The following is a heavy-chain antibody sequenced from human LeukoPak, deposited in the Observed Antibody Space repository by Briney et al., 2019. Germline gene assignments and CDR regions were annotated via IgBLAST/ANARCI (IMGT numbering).Heavy chain of an antibody. CDR2: INQDGSDK. V-gene: IGHV3-7*01. CDR1: GLTFSIHW. J-gene: IGHJ4*02. D-gene: IGHD3-10*01. Sequence: PGGSLRLSCAASGLTFSIHWMNWVRQAPGKGLECVANINQDGSDKYCVDSVKGRFTISGDNTKNSLYLQMNSLRAEDTAVYYCARRPGRHAYYCDYWGQGTLVTVSS. CDR3: ARRPGRHAYYCDY.